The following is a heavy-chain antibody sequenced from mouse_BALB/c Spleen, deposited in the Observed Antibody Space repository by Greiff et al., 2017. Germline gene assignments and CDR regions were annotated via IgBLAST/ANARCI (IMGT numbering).Heavy chain of an antibody. CDR3: ARGEAYYGNYVKDY. CDR2: ISSGSSTI. V-gene: IGHV5-17*02. D-gene: IGHD2-1*01. Sequence: EVQGVESGGGLVQPGGSRKLSCAASGFTFSSFGMHWVRQAPEKGLEWVAYISSGSSTIYYADTVKGRFTISRDTPKNTLFLQMTSLKSEATAMDYCARGEAYYGNYVKDYWGQGTSVTVSS. CDR1: GFTFSSFG. J-gene: IGHJ4*01.